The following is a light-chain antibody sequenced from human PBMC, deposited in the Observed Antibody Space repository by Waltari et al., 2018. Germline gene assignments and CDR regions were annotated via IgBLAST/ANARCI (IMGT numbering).Light chain of an antibody. Sequence: EIVLTQSPATLSLSPGERATLSCRASQGVSTYLAWYQQKLGQAPRLLIYDASNRATGIPARFSGSGSGTDFTLTISSLEPEDFAVYYCQQRYNWPLTFGGGTKVVIK. V-gene: IGKV3-11*01. CDR1: QGVSTY. J-gene: IGKJ4*01. CDR2: DAS. CDR3: QQRYNWPLT.